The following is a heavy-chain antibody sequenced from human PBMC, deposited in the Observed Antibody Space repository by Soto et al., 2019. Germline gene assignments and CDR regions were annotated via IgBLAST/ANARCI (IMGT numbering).Heavy chain of an antibody. D-gene: IGHD4-17*01. V-gene: IGHV4-4*02. CDR3: ARGDGDYGLSYFDQ. CDR1: SGSISSSYW. CDR2: IYHSGST. Sequence: QVQLQESGPGLVKPSGTLSLSCGVSSGSISSSYWWSWVRQPPGKWLEWIGKIYHSGSTNYNPSHKSRVTITLDKSNNQFSLNQNSVTAADTAVYYCARGDGDYGLSYFDQWGQGILVTVSS. J-gene: IGHJ4*02.